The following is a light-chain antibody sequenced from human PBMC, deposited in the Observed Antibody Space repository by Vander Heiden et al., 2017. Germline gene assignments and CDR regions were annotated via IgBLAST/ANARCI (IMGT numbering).Light chain of an antibody. CDR2: WAA. Sequence: DIVMTQYPDSLAVSLGERAAINCKSSQSVLETSNNRNYLAWYQQRAGQPPKLLISWAAARESGVPDRFSGSGSGTDFTLTISSLQAEDVAVYYCHQYYTTPRTFGQGIRVEIK. CDR3: HQYYTTPRT. J-gene: IGKJ1*01. V-gene: IGKV4-1*01. CDR1: QSVLETSNNRNY.